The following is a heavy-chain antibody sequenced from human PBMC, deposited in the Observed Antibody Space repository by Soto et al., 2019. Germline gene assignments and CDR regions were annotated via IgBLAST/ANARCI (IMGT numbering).Heavy chain of an antibody. CDR3: AKVVSWSSSSKVGRFDP. J-gene: IGHJ5*02. CDR1: GFTFGTSD. D-gene: IGHD6-6*01. V-gene: IGHV3-23*01. Sequence: GGSLRLSCAASGFTFGTSDMSWVRQAPGKGLEWVSSICASGGCIYYADSVKGQFTISRDNSKYALFLQMNSLRAEDTALYYCAKVVSWSSSSKVGRFDPWGQGTQVTVSS. CDR2: ICASGGCI.